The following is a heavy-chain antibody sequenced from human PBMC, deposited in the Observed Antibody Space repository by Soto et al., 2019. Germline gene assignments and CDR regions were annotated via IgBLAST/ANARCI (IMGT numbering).Heavy chain of an antibody. V-gene: IGHV3-53*01. D-gene: IGHD5-12*01. Sequence: EVQLVESGGGLIQPGGSLRLSCAASGFTVSSNYMSWVRQAPGKGLEWVSVIYSGGSTYYADSVKGRFTISRDNSKNKLYLQMNSLRSEDTAVYYCARGGVATRGDFDYWGQGTLVTVSS. CDR2: IYSGGST. CDR3: ARGGVATRGDFDY. CDR1: GFTVSSNY. J-gene: IGHJ4*02.